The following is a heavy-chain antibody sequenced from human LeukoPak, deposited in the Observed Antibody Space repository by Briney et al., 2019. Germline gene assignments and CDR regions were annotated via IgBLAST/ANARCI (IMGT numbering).Heavy chain of an antibody. CDR3: ARVRGDDKYSSGWYLDY. J-gene: IGHJ4*02. CDR1: GFTFSSYG. D-gene: IGHD6-19*01. CDR2: IWYDGSNK. Sequence: PGGSLRLSCAASGFTFSSYGMHWVRQAPGKGLEWVAVIWYDGSNKYYADSVKGRFTISRDNSKNTLYLQMNSLRAEGTAVYYCARVRGDDKYSSGWYLDYWGQGTLVTVSS. V-gene: IGHV3-33*01.